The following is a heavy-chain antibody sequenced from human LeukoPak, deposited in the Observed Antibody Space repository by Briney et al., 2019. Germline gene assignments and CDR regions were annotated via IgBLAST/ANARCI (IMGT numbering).Heavy chain of an antibody. CDR2: IDPSDSYT. Sequence: GESLKISCKGSGYSFTSYWISWVRQMPGKGLEWMGRIDPSDSYTNYSPSFQGHVTISADKSISTAYLQWSSLKASDTAMYYCARRSEQYSSSWYYYYYGMDVWGQGTTVTVSS. J-gene: IGHJ6*02. CDR1: GYSFTSYW. CDR3: ARRSEQYSSSWYYYYYGMDV. V-gene: IGHV5-10-1*01. D-gene: IGHD6-13*01.